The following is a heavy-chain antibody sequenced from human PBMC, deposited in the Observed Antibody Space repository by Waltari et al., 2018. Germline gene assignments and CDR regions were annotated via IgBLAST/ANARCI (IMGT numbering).Heavy chain of an antibody. CDR2: INHSGST. J-gene: IGHJ6*02. Sequence: QVQLQQWGAGLLKPSETLSLTCAVYGGSFSGYYWSWIRQPPGKGLEWIGEINHSGSTNYNPSLKSRVTISVDTSKNQFSLKLSSVTAADTAVYYCARGRYCSSTSCWRLLVPYYYYGMDVWGQGTTVTVSS. CDR1: GGSFSGYY. V-gene: IGHV4-34*01. D-gene: IGHD2-2*01. CDR3: ARGRYCSSTSCWRLLVPYYYYGMDV.